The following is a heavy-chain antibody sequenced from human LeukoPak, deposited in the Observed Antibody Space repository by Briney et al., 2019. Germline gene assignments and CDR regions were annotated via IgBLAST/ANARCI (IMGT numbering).Heavy chain of an antibody. CDR3: ARDQYDTWSRRGNFDS. V-gene: IGHV3-7*03. J-gene: IGHJ4*02. Sequence: PGGSLRLSCAASEFTFSSYAMSWVRQAPGKGLEWVANIKLDGSEKNYVDSVKGRFTISRDNTKNSLYLQMNSLRAEDTAVFYCARDQYDTWSRRGNFDSWGQGTLVIVSS. CDR2: IKLDGSEK. CDR1: EFTFSSYA. D-gene: IGHD3-3*01.